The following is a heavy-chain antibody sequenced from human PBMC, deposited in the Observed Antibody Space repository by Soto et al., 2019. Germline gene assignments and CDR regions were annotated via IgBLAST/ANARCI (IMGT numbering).Heavy chain of an antibody. CDR1: GGSISSTNW. J-gene: IGHJ6*02. D-gene: IGHD3-10*01. V-gene: IGHV4-4*02. Sequence: QVQLQESGPGLVQPSGTLSLTCAVSGGSISSTNWWSWVRQSTGKGLEWIGEIYHNGSPDYNPSLKSRVTISVDKSKNHVFLKLTSVTAADTAMYFCGRWLGTSYGMDVWGQGTAVNVSS. CDR2: IYHNGSP. CDR3: GRWLGTSYGMDV.